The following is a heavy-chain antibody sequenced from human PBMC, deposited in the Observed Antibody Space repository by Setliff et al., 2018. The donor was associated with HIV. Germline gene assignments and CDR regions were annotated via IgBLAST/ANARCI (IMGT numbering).Heavy chain of an antibody. D-gene: IGHD1-1*01. CDR2: ISSNSAAT. CDR1: GFIFSNYN. Sequence: GESLKISCATSGFIFSNYNMDWVRQAPGKGLEWVSYISSNSAATYYGDSVKGRFTISRDNAKNSLYLEMNRLTAEDTGVYYCRTARIETTVNWGQGTLVTVSS. CDR3: RTARIETTVN. J-gene: IGHJ4*02. V-gene: IGHV3-48*04.